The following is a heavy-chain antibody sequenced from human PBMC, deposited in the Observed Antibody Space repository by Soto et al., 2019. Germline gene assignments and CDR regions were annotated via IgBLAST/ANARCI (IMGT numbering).Heavy chain of an antibody. CDR1: GFTFSYYW. Sequence: EVQLVESGGGLVRPGGSLRLSCAASGFTFSYYWMHWVRQAPGKGLVWVSRIHSDGSSTSYADFVKGRFIISRDNARNTVDLQMNGVRVVDTAVYYCARGDRGAFDLWGQGTVVTVSS. CDR3: ARGDRGAFDL. CDR2: IHSDGSST. D-gene: IGHD1-26*01. J-gene: IGHJ3*01. V-gene: IGHV3-74*01.